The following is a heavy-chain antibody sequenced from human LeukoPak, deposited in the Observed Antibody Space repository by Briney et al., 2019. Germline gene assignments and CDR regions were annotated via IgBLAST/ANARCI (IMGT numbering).Heavy chain of an antibody. D-gene: IGHD1-20*01. V-gene: IGHV1-2*02. CDR2: IDPNSGAT. CDR1: GYTFTAYY. CDR3: ARGRASLTAWFVP. Sequence: ASVKLSCKASGYTFTAYYMHWVRQAPGQGLDWIGWIDPNSGATDSAQKFQGRVTVTRDTSINTVYMELSRLTSDDTAVYYCARGRASLTAWFVPWGQGTLVTVSS. J-gene: IGHJ5*02.